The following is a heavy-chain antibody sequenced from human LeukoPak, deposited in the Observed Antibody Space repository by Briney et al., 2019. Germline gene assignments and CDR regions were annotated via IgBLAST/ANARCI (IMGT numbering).Heavy chain of an antibody. CDR2: ISYIGTT. Sequence: SETLSLTCAVSDDSFSSHYWTWIRQPPGKGLEWIGYISYIGTTNYNPSLKSRVTLSIDTSKNQFSLKLSSVTAADTAVYYCARDLVTVTKGFDIWGQGTMVSVS. CDR1: DDSFSSHY. CDR3: ARDLVTVTKGFDI. J-gene: IGHJ3*02. D-gene: IGHD4-17*01. V-gene: IGHV4-59*11.